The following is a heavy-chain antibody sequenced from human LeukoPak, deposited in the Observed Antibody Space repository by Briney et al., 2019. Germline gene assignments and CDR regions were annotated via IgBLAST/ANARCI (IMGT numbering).Heavy chain of an antibody. Sequence: GASVKVSCKASGYTFSSFGISWVRQAPGQGLEWMGWISNNNVKTKYAQKFQGRVTITTDTSTITAYMELRSLRSDDTALYYCARDRGEMGRGREAFDYFDYWGQGTQVTVSS. J-gene: IGHJ4*02. D-gene: IGHD3-10*01. CDR2: ISNNNVKT. CDR3: ARDRGEMGRGREAFDYFDY. V-gene: IGHV1-18*01. CDR1: GYTFSSFG.